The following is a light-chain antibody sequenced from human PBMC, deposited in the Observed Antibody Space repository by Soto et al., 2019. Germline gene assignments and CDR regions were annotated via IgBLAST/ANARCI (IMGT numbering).Light chain of an antibody. CDR2: DDD. V-gene: IGLV1-51*01. CDR3: GSWDSSLSAYV. J-gene: IGLJ1*01. Sequence: QSVMTQPPSVSAAPGQKVTICCCGSSSNIGGNSVSWYQQLPGTAPKLLIYDDDKRPSGIPDRFSGSKSGTSATLGITGFQTGDEADYYCGSWDSSLSAYVFATGTKVTVL. CDR1: SSNIGGNS.